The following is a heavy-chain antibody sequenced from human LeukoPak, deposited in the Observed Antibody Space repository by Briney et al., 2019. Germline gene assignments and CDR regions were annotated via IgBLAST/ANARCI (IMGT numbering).Heavy chain of an antibody. CDR2: MNPNSGNT. D-gene: IGHD3-10*01. V-gene: IGHV1-8*02. CDR1: GYTFTSYG. J-gene: IGHJ4*02. CDR3: ARGRVYYGSGSYSFDY. Sequence: ASVKVSCKASGYTFTSYGISWVRQAPGQGLGWMGWMNPNSGNTGYAQKFQGRVTMTRNTSISTAYMELSSPRSEDTAVYYCARGRVYYGSGSYSFDYWGQGTLVTVSS.